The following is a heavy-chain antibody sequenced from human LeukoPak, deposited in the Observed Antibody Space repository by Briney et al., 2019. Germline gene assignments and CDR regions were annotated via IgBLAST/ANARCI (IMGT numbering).Heavy chain of an antibody. J-gene: IGHJ4*02. CDR3: AREDWASYYFDY. V-gene: IGHV4-59*12. CDR2: IYYTGST. CDR1: GGSISSYY. D-gene: IGHD3/OR15-3a*01. Sequence: SETLSLTCTVSGGSISSYYWSWIRQPPGKGLEWIGSIYYTGSTNYNPSLKSRVTISVDTSKNQFSLKLSSVTAADTAVYYCAREDWASYYFDYWGQGTLVTVSA.